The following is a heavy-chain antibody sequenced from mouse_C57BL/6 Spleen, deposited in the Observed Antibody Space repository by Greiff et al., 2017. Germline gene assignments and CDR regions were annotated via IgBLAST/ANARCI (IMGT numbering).Heavy chain of an antibody. CDR3: ADARYDKGDY. V-gene: IGHV1-80*01. D-gene: IGHD2-3*01. J-gene: IGHJ2*02. Sequence: QVQLQQPGAELVKPGASVKLSCKASGYAFSSSWMNWVKQRPGQGLEWIGQIYPGDGDTNYNGKFKGKATLTADTSSSTAYMQLSSLPSEDSAVCYCADARYDKGDYWGQGTSLRVAS. CDR2: IYPGDGDT. CDR1: GYAFSSSW.